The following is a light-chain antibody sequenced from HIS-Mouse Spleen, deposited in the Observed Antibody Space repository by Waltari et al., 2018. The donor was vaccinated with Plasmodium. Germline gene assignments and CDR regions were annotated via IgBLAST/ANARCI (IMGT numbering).Light chain of an antibody. V-gene: IGKV1-5*03. CDR2: KAS. CDR3: QQYNSYWT. Sequence: IQMTQSPSTLSASVGDRVTITCRASQSISSGLAWYQQKPGKAPKLLIYKASSLESGVPSRFSGSGSGTEFTLTISSLQPDDFATYYCQQYNSYWTFGQGTKVEIK. CDR1: QSISSG. J-gene: IGKJ1*01.